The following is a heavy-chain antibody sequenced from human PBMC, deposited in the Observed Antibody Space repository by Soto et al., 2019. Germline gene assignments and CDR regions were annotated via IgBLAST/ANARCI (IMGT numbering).Heavy chain of an antibody. V-gene: IGHV1-69*13. Sequence: SVKVSCKASGGTFSSYAISWVRQAPGQGLEWMGGIIPIFGTANYAQKFQGRVTITADESTSTAYMELSSLRSEDTAVYYCARTSVVVAATLDYYYCYGMDVWGQGTTVTVSS. D-gene: IGHD2-15*01. CDR1: GGTFSSYA. J-gene: IGHJ6*02. CDR3: ARTSVVVAATLDYYYCYGMDV. CDR2: IIPIFGTA.